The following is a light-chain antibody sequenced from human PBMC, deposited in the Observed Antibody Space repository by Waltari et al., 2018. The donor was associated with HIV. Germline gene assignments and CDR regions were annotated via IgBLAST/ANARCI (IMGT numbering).Light chain of an antibody. V-gene: IGLV2-8*01. CDR3: SSYAGGNNLV. CDR1: SSDVGGYNF. CDR2: EVT. Sequence: QSALTPPPSASGSPGQSVTIPCTGTSSDVGGYNFVSWYQQHPGKAPKLMIFEVTKRPAGVPARFSGSKTGNTASLTVSGLQADDEGDYYCSSYAGGNNLVFGGGTKLTVL. J-gene: IGLJ2*01.